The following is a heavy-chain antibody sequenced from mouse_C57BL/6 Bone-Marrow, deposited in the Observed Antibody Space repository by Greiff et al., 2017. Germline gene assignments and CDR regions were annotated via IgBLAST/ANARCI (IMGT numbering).Heavy chain of an antibody. CDR2: IDPSDSYT. J-gene: IGHJ4*01. CDR3: ARGDITTVVAFYAMDY. CDR1: GYTFTSYW. Sequence: QVQLQQPGAELVMPGASVKLSCKASGYTFTSYWMHWVKQRPGQGLEWIGEIDPSDSYTNYNQKVKGKSTLTVDKSSSTAYMQLSSLTSEDSAVXYCARGDITTVVAFYAMDYWGQGTSVTVSS. D-gene: IGHD1-1*01. V-gene: IGHV1-69*01.